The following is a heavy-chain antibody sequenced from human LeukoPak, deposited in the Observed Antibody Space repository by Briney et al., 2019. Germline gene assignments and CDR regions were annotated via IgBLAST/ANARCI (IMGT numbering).Heavy chain of an antibody. CDR1: GYTFTSYD. Sequence: ASVKVSCKASGYTFTSYDINWVRQAAGQGLEWMGWMNPNSGNTGYAQKFQGRVTMTRNTSISTAYMELSSLRSEDTAVYYCARGQFIAVAASDYWGQGTLVTVSS. CDR2: MNPNSGNT. J-gene: IGHJ4*02. CDR3: ARGQFIAVAASDY. D-gene: IGHD6-19*01. V-gene: IGHV1-8*01.